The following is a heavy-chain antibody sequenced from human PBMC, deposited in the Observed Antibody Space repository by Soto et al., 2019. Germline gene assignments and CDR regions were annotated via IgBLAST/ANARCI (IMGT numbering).Heavy chain of an antibody. J-gene: IGHJ6*02. CDR2: ISYDGSNK. CDR1: GFTFSSYG. CDR3: AKDQFEQWLVRGRHGMDV. Sequence: PGWSMKLSCAASGFTFSSYGMHWVRQAPGKGLEWVAVISYDGSNKYYADSVKGRFTISRDNSKNTLYLQMNSLRAEDTAVYYCAKDQFEQWLVRGRHGMDVWGQGTTVTVSS. V-gene: IGHV3-30*18. D-gene: IGHD6-19*01.